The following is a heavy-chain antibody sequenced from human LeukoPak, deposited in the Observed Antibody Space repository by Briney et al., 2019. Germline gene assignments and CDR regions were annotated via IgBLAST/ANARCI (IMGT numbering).Heavy chain of an antibody. Sequence: GGSLRLSCAASGFTFSSYAMTWVRQAPGKGREWVSTIIGSGHRTYYADSVKGRFTISRDNSKNTLFLQMDNLRAEDTALYYCAKDRGDIVVVVAPSPHYWGQGTLVTVSS. J-gene: IGHJ4*02. CDR1: GFTFSSYA. D-gene: IGHD2-15*01. CDR2: IIGSGHRT. V-gene: IGHV3-23*01. CDR3: AKDRGDIVVVVAPSPHY.